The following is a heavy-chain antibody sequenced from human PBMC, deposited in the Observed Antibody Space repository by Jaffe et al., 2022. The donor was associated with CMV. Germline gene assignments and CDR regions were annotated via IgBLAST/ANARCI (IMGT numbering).Heavy chain of an antibody. CDR1: GFTFGDYA. Sequence: EVQLVESGGGLVKPGRSLRLSCTASGFTFGDYAMSWFRQAPGKGLEWVGFIRSKAYGGTTEYAASVKGRFTISRDDSKSIAYLQMNSLKTEDTAVYYCTRDPSGLRYFDWSPYFDYWGQGTLVTVSS. CDR3: TRDPSGLRYFDWSPYFDY. J-gene: IGHJ4*02. V-gene: IGHV3-49*05. D-gene: IGHD3-9*01. CDR2: IRSKAYGGTT.